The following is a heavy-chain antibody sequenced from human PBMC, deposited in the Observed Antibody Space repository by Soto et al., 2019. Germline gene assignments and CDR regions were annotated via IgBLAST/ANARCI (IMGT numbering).Heavy chain of an antibody. J-gene: IGHJ5*02. CDR2: IIPIVETP. D-gene: IGHD3-22*01. CDR1: GGTFNSYD. V-gene: IGHV1-69*01. Sequence: QVQLVQSGAEVKKPGSSMKVSCKASGGTFNSYDINWVRQAPGQGLEWMGGIIPIVETPKYAQKFQGSVTISADESMNTVYMELSSLRSEDTAMYYCARLSRPNYYDTSGFFKDNWFDPWGQGTLVTVSS. CDR3: ARLSRPNYYDTSGFFKDNWFDP.